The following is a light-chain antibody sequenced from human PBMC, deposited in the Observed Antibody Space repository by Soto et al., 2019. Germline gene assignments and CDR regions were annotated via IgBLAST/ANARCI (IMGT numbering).Light chain of an antibody. J-gene: IGKJ2*01. CDR3: QQSSGLPYT. CDR1: HTIGTY. V-gene: IGKV1-39*01. CDR2: AAS. Sequence: DIQMTQSPSSLSASVGDRVTITCRASHTIGTYLNWYHQKPGKAPNLLIYAASSLQSGVPSRFSGSGSGTDFTLTISSLQPEDFATYYCQQSSGLPYTFGQGTKLEIK.